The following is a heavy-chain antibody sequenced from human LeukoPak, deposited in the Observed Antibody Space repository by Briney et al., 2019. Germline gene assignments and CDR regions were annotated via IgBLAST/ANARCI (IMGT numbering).Heavy chain of an antibody. CDR3: ARDDDRFDP. V-gene: IGHV3-53*01. CDR2: IYSGGVT. D-gene: IGHD1-1*01. Sequence: GGSLRLSCAASGFTVSSNYMSWVRQAPGKGLEWVSIIYSGGVTFYADSVKGRFTISRDNSKNTLYLQMNSLRAEDTAVYYCARDDDRFDPWGQGTLVTVSS. J-gene: IGHJ5*02. CDR1: GFTVSSNY.